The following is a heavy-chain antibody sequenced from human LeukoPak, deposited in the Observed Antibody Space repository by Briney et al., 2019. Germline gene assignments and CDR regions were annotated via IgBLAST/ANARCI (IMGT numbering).Heavy chain of an antibody. CDR1: GGSISSYY. J-gene: IGHJ6*03. D-gene: IGHD2-15*01. CDR2: IYYSGST. CDR3: ARHSYCSGGSCYYYYYMDV. Sequence: SETLSLTCTVSGGSISSYYWSWIRQPPGKGLEWIGYIYYSGSTNYNPSLKSRVTISVDTSKNQFSLKLSSVTAVDTAVYYCARHSYCSGGSCYYYYYMDVWGKGTTVTISS. V-gene: IGHV4-59*08.